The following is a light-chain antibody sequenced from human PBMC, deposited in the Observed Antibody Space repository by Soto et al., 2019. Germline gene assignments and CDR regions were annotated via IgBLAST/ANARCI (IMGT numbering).Light chain of an antibody. CDR2: GAS. CDR3: QQYKSWPPLT. Sequence: EIVMTQSPATLSVSPGERATLSCRASQSVSSNLAWYQQKPGQAPRLLIYGASTRATGIPARFSGSGSGTEVTLTISSLQSEDLAVYYCQQYKSWPPLTFGGGTKVEIK. J-gene: IGKJ4*01. CDR1: QSVSSN. V-gene: IGKV3-15*01.